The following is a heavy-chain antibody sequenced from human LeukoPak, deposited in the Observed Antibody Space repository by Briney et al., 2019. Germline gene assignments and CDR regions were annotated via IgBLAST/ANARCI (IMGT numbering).Heavy chain of an antibody. V-gene: IGHV1-2*02. J-gene: IGHJ5*02. Sequence: ASVNVSCKASGYTFTDYYMHWVRQAPGQGPEWMGWINPNNGDTFYAQNFQGRVTLTSDRSITTDYMELSSLRSDATAVYYCARDSSGAGGWFDPWGQGTQVTVSS. CDR1: GYTFTDYY. D-gene: IGHD1-1*01. CDR2: INPNNGDT. CDR3: ARDSSGAGGWFDP.